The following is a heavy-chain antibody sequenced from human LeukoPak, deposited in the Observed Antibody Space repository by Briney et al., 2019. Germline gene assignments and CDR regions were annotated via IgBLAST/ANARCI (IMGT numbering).Heavy chain of an antibody. V-gene: IGHV1-69*01. D-gene: IGHD6-25*01. J-gene: IGHJ6*02. CDR3: ASAGYSSGWPENYYYYGMDV. Sequence: GSSVKVSCKASGGTFSSYAISWVRQAPGQGLEWMGGIIPIFGTANYAQKFQGRVTITADESTSTAYMELSSLRSEDTAVYYCASAGYSSGWPENYYYYGMDVWGQGTTVTVSS. CDR1: GGTFSSYA. CDR2: IIPIFGTA.